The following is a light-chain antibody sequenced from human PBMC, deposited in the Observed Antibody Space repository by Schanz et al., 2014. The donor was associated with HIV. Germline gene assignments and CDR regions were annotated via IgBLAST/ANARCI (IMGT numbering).Light chain of an antibody. CDR1: SGDIGPYDY. V-gene: IGLV2-14*03. Sequence: QSALTQPASMSGSPGQSITISCTGTSGDIGPYDYVSWYQQHPGKAPKLIIYDDTYRPSEDSDRFSGSKSGNTASLTISGLRDEDEADYYCGSITATGAWVFGGGTKLTVL. CDR3: GSITATGAWV. CDR2: DDT. J-gene: IGLJ3*02.